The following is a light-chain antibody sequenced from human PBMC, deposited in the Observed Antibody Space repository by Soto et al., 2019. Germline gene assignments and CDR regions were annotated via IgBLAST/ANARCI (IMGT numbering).Light chain of an antibody. J-gene: IGKJ4*01. CDR1: QDISTL. Sequence: DIQMTQSPSSVSASIGDTVTITCRASQDISTLLAGYQQKPGKAPKLLIYGASTLESGVPSRFSGRGSGTDFTLTISSLQPEDFATYFCQQADSFPLTFGGGTKVDIK. V-gene: IGKV1D-12*01. CDR3: QQADSFPLT. CDR2: GAS.